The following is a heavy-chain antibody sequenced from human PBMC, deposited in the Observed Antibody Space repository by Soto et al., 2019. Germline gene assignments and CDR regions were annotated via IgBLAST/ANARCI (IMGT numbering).Heavy chain of an antibody. CDR3: ARVEAARFWFDP. D-gene: IGHD6-6*01. Sequence: ASVKVSCKASGGTFSSYAISWVRQAPGQGLEWMGGIIPIFGTANYAQKFQGRVTITADESTSTAYMELSSLRSEDTAVYYCARVEAARFWFDPWGQGTLVTVSS. CDR2: IIPIFGTA. V-gene: IGHV1-69*13. J-gene: IGHJ5*02. CDR1: GGTFSSYA.